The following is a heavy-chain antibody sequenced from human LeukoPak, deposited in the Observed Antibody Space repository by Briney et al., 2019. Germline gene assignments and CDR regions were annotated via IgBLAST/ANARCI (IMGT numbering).Heavy chain of an antibody. D-gene: IGHD3-22*01. Sequence: PGGSLRLSCAASGFTFDDYAMHWVRQAPGKGLEWVAVISYDGSNKYYADSVKGRFTISRDNSKYTLYLQMNSLRAEDTAVYYCARFTYYYDSSGYSYHRGEAFDIWGQGTMVTVSS. CDR3: ARFTYYYDSSGYSYHRGEAFDI. J-gene: IGHJ3*02. CDR2: ISYDGSNK. V-gene: IGHV3-30-3*01. CDR1: GFTFDDYA.